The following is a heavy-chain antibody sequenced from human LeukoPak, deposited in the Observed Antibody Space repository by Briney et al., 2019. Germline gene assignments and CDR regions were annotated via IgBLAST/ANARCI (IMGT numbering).Heavy chain of an antibody. Sequence: SETLSLTCTVSGDSISSSSHYWGWIRQPPGKGLEWIGSIYNSENTYYNPSLKSRVTISVGTSKNQFSLKLSSVTAADTAVYYCARGQYSYGYEGGLDYWGQGTLVTVSS. CDR2: IYNSENT. V-gene: IGHV4-39*07. CDR3: ARGQYSYGYEGGLDY. CDR1: GDSISSSSHY. J-gene: IGHJ4*02. D-gene: IGHD5-18*01.